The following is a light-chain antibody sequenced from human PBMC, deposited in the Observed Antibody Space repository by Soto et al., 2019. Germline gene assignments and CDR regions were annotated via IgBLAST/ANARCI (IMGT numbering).Light chain of an antibody. CDR2: GAS. CDR3: QQFGSSSWT. CDR1: QSVSSSY. V-gene: IGKV3-20*01. J-gene: IGKJ1*01. Sequence: ESVLTQSPGTLSLSPGEKATLSCRASQSVSSSYLAWYQQKPGQAPRLLIYGASSRATGIPDRFSGSGSGTDFTLTVSRLEPEDFAVYYCQQFGSSSWTFGQRTKV.